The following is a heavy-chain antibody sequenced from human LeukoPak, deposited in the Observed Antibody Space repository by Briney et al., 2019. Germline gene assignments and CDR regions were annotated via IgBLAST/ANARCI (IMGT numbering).Heavy chain of an antibody. CDR1: GGSISSYY. CDR2: IYSSGIT. Sequence: SETLSLTCTVSGGSISSYYWSWIRQPAGKGLECIGRIYSSGITSFNPSLKSRVTLSVDTSKNQFSLKLSSVTAADTAVYYCARGGDYDFWSGPGGLDYWGQGTLVTVSS. CDR3: ARGGDYDFWSGPGGLDY. V-gene: IGHV4-4*07. D-gene: IGHD3-3*01. J-gene: IGHJ4*02.